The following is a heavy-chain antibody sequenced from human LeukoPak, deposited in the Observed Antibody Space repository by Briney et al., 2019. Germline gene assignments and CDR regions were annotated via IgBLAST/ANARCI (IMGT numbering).Heavy chain of an antibody. CDR1: GYTFTSYG. D-gene: IGHD3-10*01. CDR3: ARIRYYGSGSTVAFDI. V-gene: IGHV1-18*01. Sequence: ASVEVSCKASGYTFTSYGISWVRQAPGQGLEWMGWISAYNGNTNYAQKLQGRVTMTTDTSTSTAYMELRSLRSDDTAVYYCARIRYYGSGSTVAFDIWGQGTMVTVSS. J-gene: IGHJ3*02. CDR2: ISAYNGNT.